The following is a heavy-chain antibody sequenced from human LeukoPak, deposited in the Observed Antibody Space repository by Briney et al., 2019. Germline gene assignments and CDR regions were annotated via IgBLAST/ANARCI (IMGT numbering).Heavy chain of an antibody. J-gene: IGHJ5*02. CDR3: ATGVLYGDYVAVSWFDP. Sequence: ASVKVSCKVSGYTLTELSMHRVRQAPGKGLEWMGGFDPEDGETIYAQKFQGRVTMTEDTSTDTAYMELSSLRSEDTAVYYCATGVLYGDYVAVSWFDPWGQGTLVTVSS. CDR1: GYTLTELS. CDR2: FDPEDGET. V-gene: IGHV1-24*01. D-gene: IGHD4-17*01.